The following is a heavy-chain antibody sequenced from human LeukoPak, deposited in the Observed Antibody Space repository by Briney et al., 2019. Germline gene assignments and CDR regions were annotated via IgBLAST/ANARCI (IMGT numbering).Heavy chain of an antibody. CDR3: ARDRDYYYGSGSYSQPPDY. V-gene: IGHV1-69*05. Sequence: GASVKVSCKASGGTFSSYAISWVRQAPGQGLEWMGGIIPIFGTANYAQKFQGRVTMTTDTSTSTAYMELRSLRSDDTAVYYCARDRDYYYGSGSYSQPPDYWGQGTLVTVSS. CDR2: IIPIFGTA. CDR1: GGTFSSYA. J-gene: IGHJ4*02. D-gene: IGHD3-10*01.